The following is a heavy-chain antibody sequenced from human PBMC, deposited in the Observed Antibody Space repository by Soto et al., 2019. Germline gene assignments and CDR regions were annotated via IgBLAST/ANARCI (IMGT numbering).Heavy chain of an antibody. D-gene: IGHD3-10*01. V-gene: IGHV3-15*07. CDR3: TTDLGFGELSTENYGMDV. CDR1: GFTFSNAW. J-gene: IGHJ6*02. Sequence: EVQLVESGGGLVKPGGSLRLSCAASGFTFSNAWMNWVRQAPGKGLEWVGRIKSKTDGGTTDYAAPVKGRFTISRDDSKNTLYLQINSLKTENTAVYYCTTDLGFGELSTENYGMDVWGQGTTVTVSS. CDR2: IKSKTDGGTT.